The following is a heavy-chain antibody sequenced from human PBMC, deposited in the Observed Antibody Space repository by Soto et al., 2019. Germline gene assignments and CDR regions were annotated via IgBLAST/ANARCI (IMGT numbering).Heavy chain of an antibody. V-gene: IGHV1-69*06. J-gene: IGHJ3*02. CDR2: IIPIFGTA. CDR1: GGAFSSYA. CDR3: AREYYYDGSGYASDAFDI. Sequence: SVKVSCKASGGAFSSYAISWVRQAPGEGLEWMGGIIPIFGTANYAQKFQGRVTITADKSTSTAYMELSSLRSEDTAVYYCAREYYYDGSGYASDAFDIWGQGTMVTVSS. D-gene: IGHD3-22*01.